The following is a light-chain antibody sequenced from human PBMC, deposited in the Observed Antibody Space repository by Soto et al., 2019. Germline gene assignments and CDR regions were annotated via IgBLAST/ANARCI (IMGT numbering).Light chain of an antibody. J-gene: IGKJ2*01. CDR2: GAS. CDR1: QSVSSN. Sequence: EIVMTQSPATLSVSPGERVTLSCRASQSVSSNVAWYQQIPGQAPRILIYGASTRATGVPGRFSGSGSGTEFTLTVSSLQPEDFAVYYCQQYNSWPLFTFGQGTKLEI. CDR3: QQYNSWPLFT. V-gene: IGKV3-15*01.